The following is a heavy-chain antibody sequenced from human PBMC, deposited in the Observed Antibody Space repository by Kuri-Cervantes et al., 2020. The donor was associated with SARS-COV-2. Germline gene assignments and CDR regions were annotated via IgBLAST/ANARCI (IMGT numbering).Heavy chain of an antibody. CDR2: ISWDGGST. D-gene: IGHD2-2*01. J-gene: IGHJ4*02. Sequence: GGSLRLSCAASGFTFDDYTMHWVRQAPGKGLEWVSLISWDGGSTYYADSVKGRFTISRDNSKNSLYLQMNSLRTEDTAVYYCARDLYQLLYFDYWGQGTLGTVSS. CDR3: ARDLYQLLYFDY. V-gene: IGHV3-43*01. CDR1: GFTFDDYT.